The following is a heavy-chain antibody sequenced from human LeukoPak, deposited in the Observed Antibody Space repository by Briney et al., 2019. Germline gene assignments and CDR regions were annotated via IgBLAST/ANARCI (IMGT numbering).Heavy chain of an antibody. D-gene: IGHD5-18*01. Sequence: GSLRLPCAASGFTFSSYWMSWIRQPPGKGLEWIGYIYYSGSTNYNPSLKSRVTISVDTSKNQFSLKLSSVTAADTAVYYCARHLGYSYGYSFEYWGQGTLVTVSS. V-gene: IGHV4-59*08. J-gene: IGHJ4*02. CDR3: ARHLGYSYGYSFEY. CDR1: GFTFSSYW. CDR2: IYYSGST.